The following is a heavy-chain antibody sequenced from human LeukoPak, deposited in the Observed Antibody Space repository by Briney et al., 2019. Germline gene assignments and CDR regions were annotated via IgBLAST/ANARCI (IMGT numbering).Heavy chain of an antibody. D-gene: IGHD6-13*01. Sequence: GASVKVSCKASGGTFSSYAISWVRQAPGQGLEWMGGIIPIFGTASYAQKFQGRVTITADESTSTAYMELSSLRSEDTAVYYCARRMKAAAGSHYFDYWGQGTLVTVSS. CDR1: GGTFSSYA. CDR2: IIPIFGTA. V-gene: IGHV1-69*13. CDR3: ARRMKAAAGSHYFDY. J-gene: IGHJ4*02.